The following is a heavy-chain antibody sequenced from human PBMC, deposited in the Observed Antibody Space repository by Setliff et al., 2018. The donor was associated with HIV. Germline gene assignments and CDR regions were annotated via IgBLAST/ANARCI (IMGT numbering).Heavy chain of an antibody. CDR2: IYYSGST. V-gene: IGHV4-39*01. Sequence: SETLSLTCTVSGGSISSSSYYWGWIRQPPGKGLEWIGSIYYSGSTYYNPSLKSRVTIPVDMSKNQFSLKLSSVTAADTAVYYCARGIAVAGTWWGYWGQGTLVTVSS. D-gene: IGHD6-19*01. CDR3: ARGIAVAGTWWGY. J-gene: IGHJ4*02. CDR1: GGSISSSSYY.